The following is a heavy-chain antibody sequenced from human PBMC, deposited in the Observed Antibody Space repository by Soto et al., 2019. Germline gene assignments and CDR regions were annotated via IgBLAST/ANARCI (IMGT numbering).Heavy chain of an antibody. Sequence: ASVKVSCKASGYTFTSYAMHWVRQAPGQRLEWMGWINAGNGNTKYSQKFQGRVTITRDTSASTAYMELSSLRSEDTAVYYFARAYRYNWNYARDAFDIWGQGTMGTVS. CDR2: INAGNGNT. J-gene: IGHJ3*02. V-gene: IGHV1-3*01. CDR3: ARAYRYNWNYARDAFDI. D-gene: IGHD1-7*01. CDR1: GYTFTSYA.